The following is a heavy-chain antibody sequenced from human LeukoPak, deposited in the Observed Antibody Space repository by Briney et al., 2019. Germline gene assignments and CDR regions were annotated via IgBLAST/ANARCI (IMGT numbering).Heavy chain of an antibody. J-gene: IGHJ3*02. Sequence: GGSLRLSCAASGFTFSSYSMNWVRQAPGKGLEWVSSISSSSSYIYCADSVKGRFTISRDNAKNSLYLQMNSLRAEDTAVYYCARDSGIQLWGRDAFDIWGQGTMVTVSS. D-gene: IGHD5-18*01. CDR3: ARDSGIQLWGRDAFDI. CDR2: ISSSSSYI. V-gene: IGHV3-21*01. CDR1: GFTFSSYS.